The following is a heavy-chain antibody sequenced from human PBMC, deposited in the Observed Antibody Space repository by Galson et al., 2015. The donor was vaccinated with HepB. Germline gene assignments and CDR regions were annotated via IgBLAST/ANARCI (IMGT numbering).Heavy chain of an antibody. V-gene: IGHV3-30*04. Sequence: SLRLSCAASGFNFSNYAMHWVRQAPGKGLEWVAVISYDGSNKYYADSVKGRFTISRGNSENTLYLQMNSLRAADTAVYYCARDPIYSSQRGYFDYWGQGTLVTVSS. D-gene: IGHD6-13*01. CDR3: ARDPIYSSQRGYFDY. CDR1: GFNFSNYA. J-gene: IGHJ4*02. CDR2: ISYDGSNK.